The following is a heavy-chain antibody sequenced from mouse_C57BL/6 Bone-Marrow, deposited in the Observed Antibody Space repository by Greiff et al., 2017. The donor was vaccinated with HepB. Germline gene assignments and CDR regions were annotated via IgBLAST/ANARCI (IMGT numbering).Heavy chain of an antibody. V-gene: IGHV5-17*03. D-gene: IGHD2-3*01. CDR2: ISSGGDYI. J-gene: IGHJ3*01. Sequence: EVQLVESGGGLVKPGGSLKLSCAASGFTFSDYGMHWVRQAPEKGLEWVAYISSGGDYIYYADTVKGRFTISRDNARNTLYLQMSSLKSEDTAMYYCTRGYYDGYYPFAYWGQGTLVTVSA. CDR3: TRGYYDGYYPFAY. CDR1: GFTFSDYG.